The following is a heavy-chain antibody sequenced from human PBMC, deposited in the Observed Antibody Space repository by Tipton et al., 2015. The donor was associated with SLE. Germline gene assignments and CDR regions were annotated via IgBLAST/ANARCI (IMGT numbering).Heavy chain of an antibody. D-gene: IGHD4-17*01. CDR2: IKQDGSEK. V-gene: IGHV3-7*01. J-gene: IGHJ4*02. Sequence: SLRLSCAASGFTFSRYWMSWVRQAPGKGLEWVANIKQDGSEKYYVDSVKGRFTISRDNAKNSLYLQMNSLRAEDTAVYYCARNYGDYGWYFDYWGQGTLVTVSS. CDR3: ARNYGDYGWYFDY. CDR1: GFTFSRYW.